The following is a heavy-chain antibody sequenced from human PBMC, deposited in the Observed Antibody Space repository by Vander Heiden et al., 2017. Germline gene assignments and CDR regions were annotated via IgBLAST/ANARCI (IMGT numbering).Heavy chain of an antibody. CDR3: VPRALRQQRGDFDY. CDR1: AFTFGSYS. V-gene: IGHV3-48*02. J-gene: IGHJ4*02. Sequence: EVQLVESGGGLVPPGGPLRLSCAAAAFTFGSYSMKWVRQARGRGLEWISYISRRSSTIDYAASVKARCTISRDNAKNSLYLQMNSLSDEDTAGYYCVPRALRQQRGDFDYWGQGTLVTVSS. CDR2: ISRRSSTI. D-gene: IGHD4-17*01.